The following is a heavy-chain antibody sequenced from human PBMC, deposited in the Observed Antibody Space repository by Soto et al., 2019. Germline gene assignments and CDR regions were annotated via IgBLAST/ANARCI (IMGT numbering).Heavy chain of an antibody. CDR2: INAYNGNT. V-gene: IGHV1-18*01. CDR3: ARDAPPEDY. J-gene: IGHJ4*02. Sequence: QVQLVQSGAEVKKPGASVKVSCKASGYTFTTYAISWVRQAPGQGLEWMGWINAYNGNTNYAQKLQGRVTMTTDTYTSTAYTELRSLRSDDTAVYYCARDAPPEDYWGQGTLVTVSS. CDR1: GYTFTTYA.